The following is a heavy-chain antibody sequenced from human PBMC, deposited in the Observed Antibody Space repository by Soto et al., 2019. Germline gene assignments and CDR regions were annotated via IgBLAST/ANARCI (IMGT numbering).Heavy chain of an antibody. CDR3: VWILVDSGCLGEYYYTMDV. CDR1: VFSLTTNTMS. V-gene: IGHV2-70*17. D-gene: IGHD5-12*01. CDR2: IDWDDEK. Sequence: SGPTLVNPPQTLTLTYTFSVFSLTTNTMSGSWIRQPPGKALEWLARIDWDDEKFYNTSLKTRLTLSKDTPKKQLLLTLTDMDPVDTARYYSVWILVDSGCLGEYYYTMDVGGRGTTVKVSS. J-gene: IGHJ6*02.